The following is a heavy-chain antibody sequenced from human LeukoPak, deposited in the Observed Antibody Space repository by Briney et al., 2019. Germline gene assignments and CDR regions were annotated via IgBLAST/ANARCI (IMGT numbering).Heavy chain of an antibody. CDR2: IKQDGSDK. CDR3: ARAHSGTYRLSHYYYYMDV. Sequence: GGSLRLSCAASGFTFSNYWMSWVRQAPGKGLEWVAIIKQDGSDKYSVDSVKGRFTISRDNAKNSLFLQIKSLRAEDTAVYYCARAHSGTYRLSHYYYYMDVWGEGTTVTISS. CDR1: GFTFSNYW. V-gene: IGHV3-7*01. J-gene: IGHJ6*03. D-gene: IGHD3-10*01.